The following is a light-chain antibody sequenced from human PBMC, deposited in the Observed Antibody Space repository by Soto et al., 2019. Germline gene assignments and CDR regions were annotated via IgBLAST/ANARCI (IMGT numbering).Light chain of an antibody. Sequence: EIVLTQSPGTLSLSPGERATLSCRASQSVSSSYLAWYQQKPGQAPRLLIYGASIRATGIPDRFSGSGSGTDFTLTISQLEPEDFAVYYCQRYGSSPLSFIGGTKVEIK. CDR1: QSVSSSY. J-gene: IGKJ4*01. V-gene: IGKV3-20*01. CDR2: GAS. CDR3: QRYGSSPLS.